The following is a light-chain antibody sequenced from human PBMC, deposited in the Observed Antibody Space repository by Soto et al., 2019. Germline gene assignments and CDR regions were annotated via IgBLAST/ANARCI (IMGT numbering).Light chain of an antibody. Sequence: DIQMTQSPSTLSGSVGDRVTITCRARQTISSWLACYQQKPGKAPKLLIYKASTLNSGVPSRFSGSGSGTEFTLTISSLQPDDFATYYCQHYNSYSEAFGQGTKVELK. CDR1: QTISSW. CDR3: QHYNSYSEA. CDR2: KAS. V-gene: IGKV1-5*03. J-gene: IGKJ1*01.